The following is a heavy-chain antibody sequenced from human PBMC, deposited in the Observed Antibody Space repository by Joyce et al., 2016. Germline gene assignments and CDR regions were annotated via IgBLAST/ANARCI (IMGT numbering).Heavy chain of an antibody. J-gene: IGHJ4*02. CDR1: GFTFRTYT. Sequence: QVQLVESGGGVVQPGRSLRVSWVASGFTFRTYTMHWVRQAPGKGLEWVAGISNDGNNKYYVDSVKVRFTISRDNSKTTLYLQMNSLRAEDTAAYYCARRFGDLGDYWGQGTLVTVSS. CDR2: ISNDGNNK. CDR3: ARRFGDLGDY. V-gene: IGHV3-30-3*01. D-gene: IGHD3-10*01.